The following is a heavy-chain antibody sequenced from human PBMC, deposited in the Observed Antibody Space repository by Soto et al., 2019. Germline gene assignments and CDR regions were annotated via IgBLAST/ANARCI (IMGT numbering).Heavy chain of an antibody. CDR1: GYSFTTYW. D-gene: IGHD1-7*01. Sequence: DVQLAQSGAEVKKPGESLRITCEASGYSFTTYWISWVRQMPGKGLEWMGAIDPRDSYTKYSPSFQGHVTISVDKSISTGYLQWNSLKASDTAIYYCAREKSDLELFNWLDPWGQGTLVTVSS. V-gene: IGHV5-10-1*03. J-gene: IGHJ5*02. CDR3: AREKSDLELFNWLDP. CDR2: IDPRDSYT.